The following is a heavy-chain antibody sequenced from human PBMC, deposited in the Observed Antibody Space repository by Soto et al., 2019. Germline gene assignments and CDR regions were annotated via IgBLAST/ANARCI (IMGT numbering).Heavy chain of an antibody. Sequence: SETLSLTCTVSGGSISSGGYYWSWIRQHPGKGLEWIGYIYYSGSTYYNPSLKSRVTISVDTSKSQLSLKLSSVTAADTAVYFCAKTGFWSDYRVADYWGQGTLVTVSS. CDR2: IYYSGST. CDR3: AKTGFWSDYRVADY. D-gene: IGHD3-3*01. CDR1: GGSISSGGYY. V-gene: IGHV4-30-4*08. J-gene: IGHJ4*02.